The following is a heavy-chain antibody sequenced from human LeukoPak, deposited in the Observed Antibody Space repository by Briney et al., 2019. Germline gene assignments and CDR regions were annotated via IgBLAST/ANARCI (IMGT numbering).Heavy chain of an antibody. CDR2: ISYDGSNK. CDR1: GFTFSSYG. V-gene: IGHV3-30*03. J-gene: IGHJ1*01. Sequence: PGRSLRLSCAASGFTFSSYGMHWVRQAPGKGLEWVAVISYDGSNKYYADSVKGRFTISRDNSKNTLYLQMNSLRAEDTAVYYCARRVGSGWPVQHWGQGTLVTVSS. CDR3: ARRVGSGWPVQH. D-gene: IGHD6-19*01.